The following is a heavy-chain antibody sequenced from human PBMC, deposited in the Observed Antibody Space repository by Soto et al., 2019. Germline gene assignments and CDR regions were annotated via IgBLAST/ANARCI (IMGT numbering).Heavy chain of an antibody. CDR2: IIPIFGTA. D-gene: IGHD1-7*01. CDR3: ASVLELHYYYGMDV. J-gene: IGHJ6*02. CDR1: GGTFSSYA. V-gene: IGHV1-69*12. Sequence: QVQLVQSGAEVKKPGSSVKVSCKASGGTFSSYAISWVRQAPGQGLEWMGGIIPIFGTADYAQKFQGTVTITADEPTSTAYMELSSLRSEDTAVYYCASVLELHYYYGMDVWGQGTTVTVSS.